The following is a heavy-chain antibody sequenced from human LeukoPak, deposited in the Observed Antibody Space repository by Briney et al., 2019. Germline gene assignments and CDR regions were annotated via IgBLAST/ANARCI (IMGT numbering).Heavy chain of an antibody. J-gene: IGHJ4*02. CDR3: AKQRYDSSGFAA. CDR2: ITSRGGTT. Sequence: GGSLRLSCTASDFTFSSYAMSWFRQAPGKGLEWVAAITSRGGTTYHADSVKGRFTISRDNSKNTLYLQMNSLRAEDTAVYYCAKQRYDSSGFAAWGQGTLVTVSS. V-gene: IGHV3-23*01. CDR1: DFTFSSYA. D-gene: IGHD3-22*01.